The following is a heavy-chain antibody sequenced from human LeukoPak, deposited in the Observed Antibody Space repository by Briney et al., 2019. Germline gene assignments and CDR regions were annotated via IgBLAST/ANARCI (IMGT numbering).Heavy chain of an antibody. Sequence: SVRVSCKASGGTFSSYAVSWVRQAPGQGLEWMGRIIPILGIANYAQKFQGRVTITADKSTSTAYMELSSLRSADTAVYYCALAGYSSGWLASYYYYGMDVWGQGTTVTVSS. CDR2: IIPILGIA. V-gene: IGHV1-69*04. CDR3: ALAGYSSGWLASYYYYGMDV. CDR1: GGTFSSYA. J-gene: IGHJ6*02. D-gene: IGHD6-19*01.